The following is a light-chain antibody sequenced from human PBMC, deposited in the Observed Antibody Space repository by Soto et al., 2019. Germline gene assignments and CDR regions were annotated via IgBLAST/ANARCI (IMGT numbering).Light chain of an antibody. Sequence: QSALTQPPSASGSRGQSVTISCTGTSSDVGGYNYVSWYQQHPGKAPKLMIYEVSKRPSGVPDRFSGSKSGNTASLTVSGLQAEDEADYYCSSYAGSNNFRVFGTGTNLTVL. CDR3: SSYAGSNNFRV. CDR1: SSDVGGYNY. J-gene: IGLJ1*01. V-gene: IGLV2-8*01. CDR2: EVS.